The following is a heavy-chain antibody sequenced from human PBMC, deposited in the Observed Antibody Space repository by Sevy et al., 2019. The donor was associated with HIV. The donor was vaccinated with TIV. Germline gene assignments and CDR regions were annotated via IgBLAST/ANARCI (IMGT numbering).Heavy chain of an antibody. J-gene: IGHJ4*02. D-gene: IGHD6-13*01. V-gene: IGHV4-59*01. CDR3: ARESIATVGDFDY. Sequence: SETLSLTCTVSGGSFNNYYWSWIRQPPGKGLQWIGYIYYSGSTNYNPSLKSRVTMSLDTSKNQFSLKLSSATAADTAIYYCARESIATVGDFDYWGQGTLVTVSS. CDR2: IYYSGST. CDR1: GGSFNNYY.